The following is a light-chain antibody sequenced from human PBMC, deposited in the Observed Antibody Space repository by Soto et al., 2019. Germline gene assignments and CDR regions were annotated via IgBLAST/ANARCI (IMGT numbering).Light chain of an antibody. CDR1: SGHRNYI. Sequence: QSVLTQSSSASASLGSSFKLTCTLSSGHRNYIIAWHQQQPGKAPRYLMKLEGSGNYNKGSGVPDRFSGSSSGADRYLTISNLQFEDEADYYCETWDFNTRVFGGGTKLTVL. J-gene: IGLJ3*02. V-gene: IGLV4-60*02. CDR2: LEGSGNY. CDR3: ETWDFNTRV.